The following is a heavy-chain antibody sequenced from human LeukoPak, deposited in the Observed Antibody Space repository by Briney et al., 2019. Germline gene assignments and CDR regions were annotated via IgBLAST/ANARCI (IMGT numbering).Heavy chain of an antibody. CDR1: GGSISSGDYY. CDR2: IYYSGST. V-gene: IGHV4-30-4*08. Sequence: SETLSLTGTVSGGSISSGDYYWSWIRQPPGKGLEWIEHIYYSGSTYYNPSLKSRVTISVDTTKNQFALKLSSVTAADTAVYYCARQGRVGNWFDPWGQGTLVTVSS. CDR3: ARQGRVGNWFDP. D-gene: IGHD1-26*01. J-gene: IGHJ5*02.